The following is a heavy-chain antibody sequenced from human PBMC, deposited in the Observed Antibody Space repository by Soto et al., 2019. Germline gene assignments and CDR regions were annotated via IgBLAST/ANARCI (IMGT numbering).Heavy chain of an antibody. CDR1: GFTFSSYG. D-gene: IGHD2-2*01. CDR3: AKDLIVVVPAASPRDYYYGMDV. V-gene: IGHV3-30*18. CDR2: ISYDGSNK. Sequence: PGGSLRLSCAASGFTFSSYGMHWVRQAPGKGLEWVAVISYDGSNKYYADSVKGRFTISRDNSKNTLYLQMNSLRAEDTAVYYCAKDLIVVVPAASPRDYYYGMDVWGQGTTVTVSS. J-gene: IGHJ6*02.